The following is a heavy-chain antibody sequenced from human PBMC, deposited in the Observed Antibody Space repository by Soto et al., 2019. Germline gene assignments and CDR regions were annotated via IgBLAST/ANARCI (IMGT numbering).Heavy chain of an antibody. V-gene: IGHV3-23*01. J-gene: IGHJ6*02. Sequence: EVQLLESGGGLVQPGGSLRLSCAASGFTFSSYAMSWVRQAPGKGLEWVSAISGSGGSTYYADSVKGRFTISRDNSKNTLYLQMNSLRAEDTAVYYCAKQVVVAATRLPGPYYYYGMDVWGQGTTVTVSS. CDR3: AKQVVVAATRLPGPYYYYGMDV. CDR1: GFTFSSYA. CDR2: ISGSGGST. D-gene: IGHD2-15*01.